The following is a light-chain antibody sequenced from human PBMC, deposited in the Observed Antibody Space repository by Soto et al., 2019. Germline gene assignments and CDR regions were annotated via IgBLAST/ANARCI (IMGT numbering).Light chain of an antibody. CDR1: SSDVGGYNY. J-gene: IGLJ2*01. CDR3: SSFAGVGTPVF. V-gene: IGLV2-8*01. CDR2: EVT. Sequence: QSALTQPPSASGSLGQSVTISCTGTSSDVGGYNYVSWHQPHPGKAPKVMIYEVTKRPPGVPDRFSGSKSGDTASLTVYGLQAEYEADYYSSSFAGVGTPVFLGGGTKLTV.